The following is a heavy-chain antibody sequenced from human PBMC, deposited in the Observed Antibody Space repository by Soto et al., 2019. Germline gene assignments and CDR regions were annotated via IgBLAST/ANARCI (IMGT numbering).Heavy chain of an antibody. CDR1: GFSLSADGVG. V-gene: IGHV2-5*02. Sequence: QITLKESGPPLVKPTQTLTLTCTFSGFSLSADGVGVGWIRQPPGKALEWLALIYWDDDKPYRPSLKSGLTITKDTSKNQVVLTMTNMDPVDTATYYCAHAYGGTSWPNDAFDVWGQGTVVTVSS. CDR3: AHAYGGTSWPNDAFDV. CDR2: IYWDDDK. D-gene: IGHD2-2*01. J-gene: IGHJ3*01.